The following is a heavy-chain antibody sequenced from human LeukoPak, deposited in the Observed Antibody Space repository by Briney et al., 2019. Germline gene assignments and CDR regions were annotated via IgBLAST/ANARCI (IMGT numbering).Heavy chain of an antibody. CDR3: AKGPYDSSGYYFEPYYFDY. D-gene: IGHD3-22*01. J-gene: IGHJ4*02. Sequence: GGSLRLSCAASGFTFSSYSMNWVRQAPGKGLEWVSSISSSSSYIYYADSVKGRFTISRDNSKNTLYLQMNSLRAEDTAVYYCAKGPYDSSGYYFEPYYFDYWGQGTLVTVSS. V-gene: IGHV3-21*04. CDR2: ISSSSSYI. CDR1: GFTFSSYS.